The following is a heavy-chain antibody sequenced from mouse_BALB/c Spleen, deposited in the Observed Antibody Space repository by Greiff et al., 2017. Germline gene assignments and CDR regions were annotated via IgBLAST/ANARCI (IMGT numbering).Heavy chain of an antibody. Sequence: VQLKESGPGLVKPSQSLSLTCTVTGYSITSDYAWNWIRQFPGNKLEWMGYISYSGSTSYNPSLKSRISITRDTSKNQFFLQLNSVTTEDTATYYCARYDYGSHFDYWGQGTTLTVSS. CDR1: GYSITSDYA. D-gene: IGHD1-1*01. J-gene: IGHJ2*01. CDR2: ISYSGST. V-gene: IGHV3-2*02. CDR3: ARYDYGSHFDY.